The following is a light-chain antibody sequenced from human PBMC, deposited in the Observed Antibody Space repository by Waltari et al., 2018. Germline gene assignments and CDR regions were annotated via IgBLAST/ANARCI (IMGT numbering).Light chain of an antibody. J-gene: IGKJ4*01. V-gene: IGKV1-39*01. CDR2: AAS. CDR3: QQSYSALT. CDR1: QSITIY. Sequence: DIQMTQSPSSLSASVGDRVTITCRASQSITIYLNWYQHKPGKAPKLLIYAASSLQGGVPTRFSGSGSWTDFNLTISTLQPEDFATYYCQQSYSALTFGGGTKVEIK.